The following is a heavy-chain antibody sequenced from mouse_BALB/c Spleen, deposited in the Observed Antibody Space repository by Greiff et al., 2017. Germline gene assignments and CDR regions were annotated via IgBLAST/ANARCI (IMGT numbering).Heavy chain of an antibody. V-gene: IGHV5-6-5*01. D-gene: IGHD1-1*01. J-gene: IGHJ3*01. CDR2: ISSGGST. CDR3: ARGTDYYGSSYWFAY. Sequence: EVKLVESGGGLVKPGGSLKLSCAASGFTFSSYAMSWVRQTPEKRLEWVASISSGGSTYYPDSVKGRFTISRDNARNILYLQMSSLRSEDTAMYYCARGTDYYGSSYWFAYWGQGTLVTVSA. CDR1: GFTFSSYA.